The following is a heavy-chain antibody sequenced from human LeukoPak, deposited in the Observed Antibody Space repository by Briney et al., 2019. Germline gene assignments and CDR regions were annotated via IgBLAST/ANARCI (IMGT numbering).Heavy chain of an antibody. CDR3: ASMLGSGSGTYLFDF. J-gene: IGHJ4*02. V-gene: IGHV4-39*07. CDR1: GGSISSSSYF. Sequence: SETLSLTCTVSGGSISSSSYFWGCIRQPPGKGLEWIGTIYYSGSAHYHPSLKSRVSISVDASKNHFSLKLCSVTAADTAVYYCASMLGSGSGTYLFDFWGQGTLVTVSS. D-gene: IGHD3-10*01. CDR2: IYYSGSA.